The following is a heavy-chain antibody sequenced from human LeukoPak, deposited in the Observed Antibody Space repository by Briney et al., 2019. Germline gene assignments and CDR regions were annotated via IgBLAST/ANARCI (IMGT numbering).Heavy chain of an antibody. CDR1: GFTFSDYY. CDR2: ISSSGSTI. CDR3: AKRISLRGYSYGCDY. V-gene: IGHV3-11*01. Sequence: GGSLRLSCAASGFTFSDYYMSWIRQAPGKGLEWVSYISSSGSTIYYADSVKGRFTISRDNSKNTLYLQMNSLRAEDTAVYYCAKRISLRGYSYGCDYWGQGTLVTVSS. J-gene: IGHJ4*02. D-gene: IGHD5-18*01.